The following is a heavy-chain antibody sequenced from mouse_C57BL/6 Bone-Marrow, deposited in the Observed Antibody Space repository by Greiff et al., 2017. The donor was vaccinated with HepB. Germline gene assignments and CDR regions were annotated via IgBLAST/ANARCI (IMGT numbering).Heavy chain of an antibody. Sequence: VQLQQSGAELARPGASVKLSCKASGYTFTSYGISWVKQRTGQGLEWIGEIYPRSGNTYYNEKFKGKATLTADKSTSTAYMELRSLTSEDYAVCMCARKTTVTSFAMEYWGRGTSVTVSS. V-gene: IGHV1-81*01. CDR1: GYTFTSYG. CDR3: ARKTTVTSFAMEY. D-gene: IGHD2-13*01. CDR2: IYPRSGNT. J-gene: IGHJ4*01.